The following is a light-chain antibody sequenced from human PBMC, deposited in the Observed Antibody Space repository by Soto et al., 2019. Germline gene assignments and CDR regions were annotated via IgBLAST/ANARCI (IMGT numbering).Light chain of an antibody. CDR2: AAS. V-gene: IGKV1D-12*01. J-gene: IGKJ1*01. CDR3: QQANSFPRT. CDR1: QAISTW. Sequence: DIQMTQSPSSVSASVGDRVTITCRASQAISTWLAWYQQKPGKAPKPLIYAASNLQTGVPSRFSGSGSGTDFTLTISSLQPEDFAPYYCQQANSFPRTFGQGTKVEIK.